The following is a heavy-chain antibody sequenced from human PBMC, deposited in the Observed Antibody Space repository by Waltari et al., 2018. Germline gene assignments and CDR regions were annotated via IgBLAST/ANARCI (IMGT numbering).Heavy chain of an antibody. CDR2: INRDGSST. Sequence: EVQLVESGGGLVQPGGSLRLSCAASGFTFSSYWMHWVRQAPGKGLVWVSRINRDGSSTSYADSVKGRFTISRDNAKNTLYLQMNSLRAEDTAVYYCARSIVVVPAAIHFYFDYWGQGTLVTVSS. D-gene: IGHD2-2*01. CDR1: GFTFSSYW. V-gene: IGHV3-74*01. CDR3: ARSIVVVPAAIHFYFDY. J-gene: IGHJ4*02.